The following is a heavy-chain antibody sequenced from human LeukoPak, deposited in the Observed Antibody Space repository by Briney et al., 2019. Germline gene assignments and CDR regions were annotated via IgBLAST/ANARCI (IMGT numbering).Heavy chain of an antibody. CDR2: IRHDGSLK. CDR1: GLTFSGFE. J-gene: IGHJ4*02. CDR3: ARRFRD. Sequence: PGGSLRLSCIGSGLTFSGFELNWVRQAPGKGLEWVAYIRHDGSLKTYADSMRGRFTISRDDAKNSLYLQMDSLRVEDTVTYYCARRFRDWGRGILVTVSS. V-gene: IGHV3-48*03.